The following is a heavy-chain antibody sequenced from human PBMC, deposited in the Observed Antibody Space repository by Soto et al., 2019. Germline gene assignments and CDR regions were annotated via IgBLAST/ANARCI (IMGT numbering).Heavy chain of an antibody. J-gene: IGHJ4*02. CDR3: AMKYSSSSGFDY. CDR1: GGSVSSGSYY. CDR2: IYYSGST. Sequence: TSETLSLTCTVSGGSVSSGSYYWSWIRQPPGKGLEWIGYIYYSGSTNYNPSLKSRVTISVDTSKNQFSLKLSSVTAADTAVYYCAMKYSSSSGFDYWGQGTLVTVPQ. D-gene: IGHD6-6*01. V-gene: IGHV4-61*01.